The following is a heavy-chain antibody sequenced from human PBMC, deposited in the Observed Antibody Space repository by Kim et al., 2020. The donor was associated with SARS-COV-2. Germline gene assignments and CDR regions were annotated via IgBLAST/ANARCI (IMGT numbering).Heavy chain of an antibody. J-gene: IGHJ4*02. CDR1: GGSISSYY. CDR2: IYTSGST. Sequence: SETLSLTCTVSGGSISSYYWSWIRQPAGKGLEWIGRIYTSGSTNYNPSLKSRVTMSVDTSKNQFSLKLSSVTAADTAVYYCARDWYYYDSSGYSYYFDYWGQGTLVTVSS. V-gene: IGHV4-4*07. D-gene: IGHD3-22*01. CDR3: ARDWYYYDSSGYSYYFDY.